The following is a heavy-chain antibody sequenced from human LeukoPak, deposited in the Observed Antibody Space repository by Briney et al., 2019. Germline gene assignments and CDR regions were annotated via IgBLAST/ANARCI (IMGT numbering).Heavy chain of an antibody. J-gene: IGHJ5*02. D-gene: IGHD6-13*01. Sequence: SGGSLRLSCAASGFTFSYYTMIWVRQAPGRGLEWVSFISSSSTYIYYADSVKGRFTISRDNAKNSLYLQMNSLRAEDTAVYYCARNNAEYSMAVAGTGWFDPWGQGTLVTVSS. CDR2: ISSSSTYI. CDR1: GFTFSYYT. V-gene: IGHV3-21*01. CDR3: ARNNAEYSMAVAGTGWFDP.